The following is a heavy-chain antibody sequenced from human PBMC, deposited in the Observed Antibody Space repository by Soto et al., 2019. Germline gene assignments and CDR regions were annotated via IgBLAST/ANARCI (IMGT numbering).Heavy chain of an antibody. V-gene: IGHV3-30*18. CDR3: VKDLVPRYYYYYMDV. J-gene: IGHJ6*03. Sequence: GGSLRLSCAASGFTFSSYGMHWVRQAPGKGLEWVAAISYDGSNKYYADSVKGRFTISRDNSKNTLYLQMNSLRAEDRAVYYCVKDLVPRYYYYYMDVWGKGTTVTVSS. CDR1: GFTFSSYG. D-gene: IGHD2-2*01. CDR2: ISYDGSNK.